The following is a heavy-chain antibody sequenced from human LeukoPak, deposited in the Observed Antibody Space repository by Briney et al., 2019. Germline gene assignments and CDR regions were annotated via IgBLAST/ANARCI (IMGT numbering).Heavy chain of an antibody. J-gene: IGHJ5*02. D-gene: IGHD2-2*01. CDR2: ISGSGGST. V-gene: IGHV3-23*01. CDR3: AKAREERDSNKFIVVVPAASNWFDP. CDR1: GFTFSSYA. Sequence: GGSLRLSCAASGFTFSSYAMSWVRQAPGKGLEWVSAISGSGGSTYYADSVKGRFTISRDNSKNTLYLQMNSLRAEDTAVYYCAKAREERDSNKFIVVVPAASNWFDPWGQGTLVTVSS.